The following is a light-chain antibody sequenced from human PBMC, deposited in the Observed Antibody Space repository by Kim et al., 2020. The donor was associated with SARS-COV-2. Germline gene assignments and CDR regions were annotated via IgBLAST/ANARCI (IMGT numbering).Light chain of an antibody. CDR2: AAS. J-gene: IGKJ4*01. CDR1: QSISSY. CDR3: QQSYSTPRT. Sequence: SASVGDRVTITCRASQSISSYLNWYQQKPGKAPKLLIYAASSLQSGVPSRFSGSGSGTDFTLTISSLQPEDFATYYCQQSYSTPRTFGGGTKV. V-gene: IGKV1-39*01.